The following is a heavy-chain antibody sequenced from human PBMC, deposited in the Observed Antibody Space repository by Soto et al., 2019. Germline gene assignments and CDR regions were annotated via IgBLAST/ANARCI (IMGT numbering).Heavy chain of an antibody. Sequence: QVQLVQSGAEVKKPGASVKVSCRASGYTFTSYSFSWVRQAPGQGLGWMGWISTDNGNRNYAQKFEGRLTMTTDTSTSTAYMELRSLRSDDTAIYYCATAPGNFFDYWGQGTLVTVSS. J-gene: IGHJ4*02. D-gene: IGHD1-26*01. V-gene: IGHV1-18*01. CDR2: ISTDNGNR. CDR1: GYTFTSYS. CDR3: ATAPGNFFDY.